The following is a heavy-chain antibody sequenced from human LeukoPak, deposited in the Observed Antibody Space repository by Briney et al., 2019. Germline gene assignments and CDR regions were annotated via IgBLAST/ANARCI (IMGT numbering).Heavy chain of an antibody. J-gene: IGHJ3*02. CDR2: ITDSAGIT. D-gene: IGHD1-1*01. V-gene: IGHV3-23*01. Sequence: PGGSLRLSCAASGFTFSSYVMSWVRQAPGKGLEGVSCITDSAGITYYAVSVKGRFTISRDNSRNTLDLQMNSLRVEDTAVYFCARDRRRLRGMNGDGNAFDIWGQGTMVTVSS. CDR3: ARDRRRLRGMNGDGNAFDI. CDR1: GFTFSSYV.